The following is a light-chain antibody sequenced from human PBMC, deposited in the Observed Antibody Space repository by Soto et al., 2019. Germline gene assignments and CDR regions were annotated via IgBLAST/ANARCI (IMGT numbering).Light chain of an antibody. CDR1: QGISSY. CDR2: AAS. CDR3: KQYYSYPLT. J-gene: IGKJ4*01. Sequence: AIRMTQSPSSFSAATGDRVTITCRASQGISSYLAWYQQKPGKAPKLLIYAASTLQSGVPSRFSGSGSGTDFTLTISCLQSADFATYYCKQYYSYPLTFGGGNKVQIK. V-gene: IGKV1-8*01.